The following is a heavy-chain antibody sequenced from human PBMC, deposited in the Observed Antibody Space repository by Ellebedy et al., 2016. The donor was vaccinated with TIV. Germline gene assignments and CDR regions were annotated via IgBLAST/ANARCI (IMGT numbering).Heavy chain of an antibody. V-gene: IGHV3-30-3*01. Sequence: GESLKISCAASGFIFRSYAMHWVRQAPGKGLEWVAVTSFDGSTEYYSDSVKGRFTISRDNAKNSLFLQMNSLRNEDTVLYYCARGDYHGSGAHADSWGQGTLVIVSS. CDR3: ARGDYHGSGAHADS. D-gene: IGHD3-10*01. J-gene: IGHJ5*01. CDR2: TSFDGSTE. CDR1: GFIFRSYA.